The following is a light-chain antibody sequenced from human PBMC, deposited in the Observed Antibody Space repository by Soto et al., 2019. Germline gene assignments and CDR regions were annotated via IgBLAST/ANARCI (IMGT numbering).Light chain of an antibody. CDR3: QKNDNWWT. J-gene: IGKJ1*01. CDR2: GAS. V-gene: IGKV3-15*01. CDR1: QSVTSN. Sequence: EIVMTQSPATLSVSPGERATLSCRASQSVTSNLAWYQKKPGQAPRLLIYGASTRATGIPARFSGSGSGTDFTLTISSLQFKDFAVYDCQKNDNWWTFGQGTRVEIK.